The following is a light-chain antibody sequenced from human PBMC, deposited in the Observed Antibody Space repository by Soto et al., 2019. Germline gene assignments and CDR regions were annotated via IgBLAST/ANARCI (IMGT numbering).Light chain of an antibody. J-gene: IGLJ1*01. CDR2: EVS. V-gene: IGLV2-14*01. CDR3: SSYTATNTLVV. CDR1: SSDVGGYNY. Sequence: QSALTQPASVSGSPGQSITISCTGTSSDVGGYNYVSWYQQHPGKAPKLMIYEVSSRPSGVSNRFSGSKSGNTAFLTISGLQAEDEAAYYCSSYTATNTLVVFGTGTKLTVL.